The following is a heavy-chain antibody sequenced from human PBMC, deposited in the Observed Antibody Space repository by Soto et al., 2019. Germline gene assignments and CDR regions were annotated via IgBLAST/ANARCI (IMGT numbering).Heavy chain of an antibody. J-gene: IGHJ4*02. CDR2: IYYSGST. D-gene: IGHD4-17*01. Sequence: PSETLSLTCVVSGGSLSSYYWSWIRQPPGKGLEWIGYIYYSGSTNYNPSLKSRVTISVDTSKNQFSLKLTSVTVADTAVYYCARGLSVTVTTPSYYFDCWGQGTLVTVSS. CDR3: ARGLSVTVTTPSYYFDC. CDR1: GGSLSSYY. V-gene: IGHV4-59*08.